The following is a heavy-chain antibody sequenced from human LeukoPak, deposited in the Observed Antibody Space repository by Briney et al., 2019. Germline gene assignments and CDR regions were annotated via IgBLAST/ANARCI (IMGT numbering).Heavy chain of an antibody. CDR2: IYYSGST. D-gene: IGHD3-10*01. CDR3: ARDYYGSGSYAEYYYYGMDV. V-gene: IGHV4-31*03. CDR1: GGSISSGGYY. J-gene: IGHJ6*02. Sequence: SETLSLTCTVSGGSISSGGYYWSWIRQHPGKGLEWIGYIYYSGSTYYNPSLKSRVTISVDTSKNQFSLKLSSVTAADTAVYYCARDYYGSGSYAEYYYYGMDVWGQGTTVTVSS.